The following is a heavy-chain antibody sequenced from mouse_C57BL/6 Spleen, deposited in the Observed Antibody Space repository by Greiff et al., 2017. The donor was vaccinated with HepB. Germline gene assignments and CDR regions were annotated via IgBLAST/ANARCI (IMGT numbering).Heavy chain of an antibody. CDR1: GYTFTSYW. J-gene: IGHJ3*01. D-gene: IGHD1-1*01. V-gene: IGHV1-50*01. CDR3: AREGVYYYGSSPAWFAY. Sequence: VQLQQSGAELVKPGASVKLSCKASGYTFTSYWMQWVKQRPGQGLEWIGEIDPSDSYTNYNQKFKGKATLTVDTSSSTAYMQLSSLTSEDSAVYYCAREGVYYYGSSPAWFAYWGQGTLVTVSA. CDR2: IDPSDSYT.